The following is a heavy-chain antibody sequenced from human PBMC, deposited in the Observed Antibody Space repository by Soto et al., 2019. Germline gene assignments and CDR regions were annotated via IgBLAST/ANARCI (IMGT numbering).Heavy chain of an antibody. Sequence: QLQLQESGPGLVKPSETLSLTCTVSGGSISSSSYYWGWIRQPPGKGLEWIGGIYYSGSTYYNPSLKSRVTISADTSKNQFSLKLSSVTAADTAVYYCASSLTGTTYFLGDFDYWGQGTLVTVSS. V-gene: IGHV4-39*01. D-gene: IGHD1-7*01. CDR1: GGSISSSSYY. CDR2: IYYSGST. CDR3: ASSLTGTTYFLGDFDY. J-gene: IGHJ4*02.